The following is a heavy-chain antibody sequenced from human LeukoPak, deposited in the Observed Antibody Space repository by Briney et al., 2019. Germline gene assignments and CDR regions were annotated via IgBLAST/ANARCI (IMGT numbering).Heavy chain of an antibody. J-gene: IGHJ4*02. CDR3: AKIPSGSYYNGFDY. D-gene: IGHD3-10*01. CDR2: ISGSGGST. Sequence: QTGGSLRLSCAASGFTLRSYGLHWVRQAPGKGLEWVSAISGSGGSTYYADSVKGRFTISRDNSKNTLYLQMNSLRAEDTAVYYCAKIPSGSYYNGFDYWGQGTLVTVSS. CDR1: GFTLRSYG. V-gene: IGHV3-23*01.